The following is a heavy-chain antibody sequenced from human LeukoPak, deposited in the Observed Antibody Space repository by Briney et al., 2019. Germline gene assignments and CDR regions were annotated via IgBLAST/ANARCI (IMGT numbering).Heavy chain of an antibody. CDR2: INHSGST. J-gene: IGHJ4*02. D-gene: IGHD5-18*01. V-gene: IGHV4-34*01. CDR1: GGSFSGYF. Sequence: SETLSLTCAVYGGSFSGYFWSWIRQPPGKGLEWIGEINHSGSTNYNPSLKSRVTISVDTSKNQFSLKLSSVTAADTAVYYRARGEVLDTAMVTTPFDYWGQGTLVTVSS. CDR3: ARGEVLDTAMVTTPFDY.